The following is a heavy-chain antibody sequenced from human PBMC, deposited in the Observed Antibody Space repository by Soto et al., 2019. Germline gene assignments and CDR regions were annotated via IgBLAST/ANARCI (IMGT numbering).Heavy chain of an antibody. J-gene: IGHJ4*02. Sequence: QVQLVQSGAEVKKPGASVKVSCEASGYTFISYYMHWVRQAPGQGLEWMGIINPSGDSTTYAQKFRGRFTMTRDTSTNTLFMELSSLRSDDTAMYYCTRDTSRDTSMLSFDDWGQGTLVTVSS. CDR2: INPSGDST. CDR1: GYTFISYY. D-gene: IGHD5-18*01. V-gene: IGHV1-46*01. CDR3: TRDTSRDTSMLSFDD.